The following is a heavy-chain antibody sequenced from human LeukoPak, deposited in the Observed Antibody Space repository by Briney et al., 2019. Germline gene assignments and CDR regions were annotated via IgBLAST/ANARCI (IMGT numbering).Heavy chain of an antibody. V-gene: IGHV1-2*02. Sequence: ASVKVSCKASGYTFTDYYMHWVRQAPGQGLEWMGWINPNSGATKYAQKFQGRVTMTRNTSITTAYMELSSLRSEDTAVYYCARRSSSGWSNWGQGTLVTVSS. CDR2: INPNSGAT. J-gene: IGHJ4*02. CDR1: GYTFTDYY. CDR3: ARRSSSGWSN. D-gene: IGHD6-19*01.